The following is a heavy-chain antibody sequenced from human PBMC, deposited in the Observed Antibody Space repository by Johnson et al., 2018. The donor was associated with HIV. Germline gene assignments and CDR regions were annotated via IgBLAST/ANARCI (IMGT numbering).Heavy chain of an antibody. Sequence: VQLVESGGGLIQPGGSLRLSCAASGFTVSSNYMSWVRQAPGKGLEWVSVIYSGGSTYYADSVKGRFTISRDNSKNTLYLHMNSLRAEDTGVYYCAKDRSGGYLGYAFDIWGQGTMVTVSS. CDR3: AKDRSGGYLGYAFDI. CDR1: GFTVSSNY. J-gene: IGHJ3*02. V-gene: IGHV3-53*01. D-gene: IGHD1-26*01. CDR2: IYSGGST.